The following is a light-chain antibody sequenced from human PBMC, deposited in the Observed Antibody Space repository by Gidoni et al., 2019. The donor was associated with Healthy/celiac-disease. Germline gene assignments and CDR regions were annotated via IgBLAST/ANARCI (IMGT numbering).Light chain of an antibody. CDR3: QQYYSTPYT. J-gene: IGKJ2*01. CDR1: QSVLYSSNNKNY. V-gene: IGKV4-1*01. Sequence: DIVITPSPSSLAVSLGERATINCKSSQSVLYSSNNKNYLAWYQQKPGQPPKLLIYWASTREAGVPERFSGRGSGTDLTLTSSSLQAEDGAVYYCQQYYSTPYTFGQGTKLEIK. CDR2: WAS.